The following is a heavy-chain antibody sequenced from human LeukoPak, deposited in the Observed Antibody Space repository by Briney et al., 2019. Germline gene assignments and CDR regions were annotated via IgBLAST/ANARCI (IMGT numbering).Heavy chain of an antibody. Sequence: SETLSLTCTVSGYSISSGYYWGWIRQPPGKGLEWIGEINHSGSTNYNPSLKSRVTISVDTSKNQFSLKLSSVTAADTAVYYCARGYTKLAYSSSSPLGYWGQGTLVTVSS. J-gene: IGHJ4*02. CDR2: INHSGST. CDR1: GYSISSGYY. D-gene: IGHD6-13*01. CDR3: ARGYTKLAYSSSSPLGY. V-gene: IGHV4-38-2*02.